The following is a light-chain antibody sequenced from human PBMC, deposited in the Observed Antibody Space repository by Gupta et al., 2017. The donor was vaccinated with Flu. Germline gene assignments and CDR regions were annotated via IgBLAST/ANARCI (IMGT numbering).Light chain of an antibody. Sequence: QSALSQPASVSGSPGQSITISCTGTSSDVGGYNLVSWYQQYPGRAPKLLIYEVNKRPSWVSNRFSGSKSGNTASLTISGLQSDDEADYYCCSYAVVRDRQLFGGGTKLTVL. CDR3: CSYAVVRDRQL. CDR2: EVN. J-gene: IGLJ2*01. CDR1: SSDVGGYNL. V-gene: IGLV2-23*02.